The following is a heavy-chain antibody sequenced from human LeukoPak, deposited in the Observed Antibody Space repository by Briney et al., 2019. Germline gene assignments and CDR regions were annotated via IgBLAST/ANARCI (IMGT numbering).Heavy chain of an antibody. D-gene: IGHD1-14*01. V-gene: IGHV3-9*01. CDR1: GFTFDDYA. CDR2: ISWNSGSI. CDR3: AKAPESMLRINWFDP. J-gene: IGHJ5*02. Sequence: GGSLRLSCAASGFTFDDYAMHWVRQAPGKGLEWVSGISWNSGSIGYADSVKGRFTISRDNAKSSLYLQMNSLRAEDTALYYCAKAPESMLRINWFDPWGQGTLVTVSS.